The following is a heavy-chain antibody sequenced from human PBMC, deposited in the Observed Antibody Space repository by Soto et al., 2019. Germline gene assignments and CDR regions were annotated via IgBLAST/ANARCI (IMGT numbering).Heavy chain of an antibody. Sequence: QVQLVQSGAEVKKPGSSVKVSCKASGGTFSSYTISWVRQAPGQGLEWMGRIIPILGIANYAQKFQGRVTITADKSTSTADMELSSLSSEDRAVYYCAMGIGAYCGGDCYQNGGQGALVTVS. V-gene: IGHV1-69*02. D-gene: IGHD2-21*02. CDR1: GGTFSSYT. CDR3: AMGIGAYCGGDCYQN. J-gene: IGHJ4*02. CDR2: IIPILGIA.